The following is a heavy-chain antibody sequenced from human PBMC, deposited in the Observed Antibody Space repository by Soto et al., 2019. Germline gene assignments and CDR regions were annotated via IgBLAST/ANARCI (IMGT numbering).Heavy chain of an antibody. CDR3: ARDHYYDSSGYYSFWHWYFDL. V-gene: IGHV4-59*11. CDR2: IYYSGTT. D-gene: IGHD3-22*01. CDR1: GDSISGHY. J-gene: IGHJ2*01. Sequence: SETLYLTCIVSGDSISGHYWSWILQPPGKGLEWIGYIYYSGTTVYNPSLKSRVSMSVDRSKNQFSLRLSSVTAADTAVYYCARDHYYDSSGYYSFWHWYFDLWGRGTLVTVSS.